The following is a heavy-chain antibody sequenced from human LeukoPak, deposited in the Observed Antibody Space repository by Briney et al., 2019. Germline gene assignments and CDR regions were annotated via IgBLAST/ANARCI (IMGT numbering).Heavy chain of an antibody. CDR2: IYYSGST. D-gene: IGHD3-22*01. V-gene: IGHV4-59*08. Sequence: SETLSLTCTVSGGSISSYYWSWIRQPPGKGLEWIGYIYYSGSTNYNPSLKSRVTISVDTSKNQFSLKLSSVTAADTAVYYCARHGDYYDSSGYLDYWGKGTLVTVSS. CDR1: GGSISSYY. J-gene: IGHJ4*02. CDR3: ARHGDYYDSSGYLDY.